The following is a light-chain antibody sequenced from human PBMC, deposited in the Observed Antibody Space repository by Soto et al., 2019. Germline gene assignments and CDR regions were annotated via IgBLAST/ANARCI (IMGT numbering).Light chain of an antibody. Sequence: DIQMTQSPSSLSASVGDRVPITCRASQSVNTSLHWYQQKAGQAPKLLIYAASNLQGGVTSRFSGSGSGTDFTLTISRLQPEDSATYYCQQNYSRVRTFGQGTKVDIK. CDR1: QSVNTS. V-gene: IGKV1-39*01. CDR2: AAS. CDR3: QQNYSRVRT. J-gene: IGKJ1*01.